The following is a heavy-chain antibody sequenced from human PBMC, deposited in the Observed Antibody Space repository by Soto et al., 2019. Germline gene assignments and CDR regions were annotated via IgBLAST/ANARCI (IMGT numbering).Heavy chain of an antibody. CDR3: AKGRSYYYYYGVDV. V-gene: IGHV3-23*01. J-gene: IGHJ6*02. CDR1: GFTFSDYW. Sequence: GGSLRLSCAASGFTFSDYWMHWVRQAPGKGLEWVSLIDASGGYTYYADSVKGRFTISRDNSKSTLYLQMNSLRAEDTALYYCAKGRSYYYYYGVDVWGQGTTVTVSS. CDR2: IDASGGYT.